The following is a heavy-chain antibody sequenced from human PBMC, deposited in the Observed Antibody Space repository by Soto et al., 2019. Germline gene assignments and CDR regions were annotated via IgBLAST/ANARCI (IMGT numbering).Heavy chain of an antibody. V-gene: IGHV3-23*01. CDR2: VTGSGGST. CDR3: AKSDYVWGRKSSSYFDY. CDR1: GFIFGNYA. D-gene: IGHD3-16*01. Sequence: EVQLLESGGASVQPGGSLRLSCAASGFIFGNYAMTWVRQAPGKGLEWVSAVTGSGGSTYYADSVKGRFSISRDNSKNTLHLEMIALRAEDTAVYYCAKSDYVWGRKSSSYFDYWGQGTLVTVSS. J-gene: IGHJ4*02.